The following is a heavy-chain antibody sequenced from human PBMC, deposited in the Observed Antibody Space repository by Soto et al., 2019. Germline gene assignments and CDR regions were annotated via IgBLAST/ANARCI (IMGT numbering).Heavy chain of an antibody. V-gene: IGHV1-69*06. CDR2: IIPIFGTA. Sequence: SVKVSCKAPGGTFSSYAISWVRQAPGQGLEWMGGIIPIFGTANYAQKFQGRVTITADKSTSTAYMELSSLRSEDTAVYYCARDVGGGSGWYNDYWGQGTLVTVSS. D-gene: IGHD6-19*01. CDR3: ARDVGGGSGWYNDY. J-gene: IGHJ4*02. CDR1: GGTFSSYA.